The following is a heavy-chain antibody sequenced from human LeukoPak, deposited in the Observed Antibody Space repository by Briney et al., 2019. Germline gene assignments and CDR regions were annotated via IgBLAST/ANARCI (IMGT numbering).Heavy chain of an antibody. D-gene: IGHD3-10*01. CDR3: ARDHLTYYYGSGSYFDY. CDR1: GFTFSSYT. V-gene: IGHV3-48*01. J-gene: IGHJ4*02. Sequence: GGSLRLSCAASGFTFSSYTMNWVRQTPGKGLEWVSYISSSSSTIYYADSVKGRFTVSRDNAKNSLYLQMNSLRAEDTAVYYCARDHLTYYYGSGSYFDYWGQGTLVTVSS. CDR2: ISSSSSTI.